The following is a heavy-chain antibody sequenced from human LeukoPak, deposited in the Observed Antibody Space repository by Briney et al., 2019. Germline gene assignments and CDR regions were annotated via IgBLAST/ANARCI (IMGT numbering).Heavy chain of an antibody. V-gene: IGHV1-46*01. CDR1: GYTFTSYY. CDR3: ARGLAAAGTYNWFDP. CDR2: INPSGGSS. D-gene: IGHD6-13*01. Sequence: ASVKVSCKASGYTFTSYYMHWVRQAPGQGLEWMGLINPSGGSSTYAQKFQGRVTMTRDTSTSTVYMELSSLRSDDTAVYYCARGLAAAGTYNWFDPWGQGTLVTVSS. J-gene: IGHJ5*02.